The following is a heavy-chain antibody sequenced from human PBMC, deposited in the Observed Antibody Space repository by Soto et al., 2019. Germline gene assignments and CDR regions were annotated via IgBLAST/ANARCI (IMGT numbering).Heavy chain of an antibody. CDR2: ISGSGGST. CDR3: ARESEDLTSNFDY. V-gene: IGHV3-23*01. Sequence: GGSLRLSCAASGFTFSSYAMSWVRQAPGKGLEWVSAISGSGGSTYYADSVKGRFTISRDNGKNSLYLEMHSLRAEDTAVYYCARESEDLTSNFDYWGQGTLVTVSS. J-gene: IGHJ4*02. CDR1: GFTFSSYA.